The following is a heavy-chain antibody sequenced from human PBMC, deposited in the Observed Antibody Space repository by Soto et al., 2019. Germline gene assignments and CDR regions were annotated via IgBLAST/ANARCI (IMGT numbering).Heavy chain of an antibody. V-gene: IGHV4-34*01. CDR1: GGSFSGYY. Sequence: PSETLSLTCAVYGGSFSGYYWSWIRQPPGKGLEWIGEINHSGSTNYNPSLKSRVTISVDTSKNQFSLKLSSVTAADTAVYYCARDRIAAAGTGYYYYYGMDVWGQGTTVTAP. CDR3: ARDRIAAAGTGYYYYYGMDV. J-gene: IGHJ6*02. D-gene: IGHD6-13*01. CDR2: INHSGST.